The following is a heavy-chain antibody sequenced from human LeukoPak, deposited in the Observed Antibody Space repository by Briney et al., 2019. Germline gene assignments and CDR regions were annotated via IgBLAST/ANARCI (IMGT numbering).Heavy chain of an antibody. V-gene: IGHV3-23*01. D-gene: IGHD3-9*01. Sequence: GGSLRLSCAASGFTFNNYAMTWVRQAPGKGLEWVSAIDARGDDTFYADFVRGRFTVSRDNVKNMVHLQMNPLRAEDSAFYYWGRAVRYFFGVDVWGGGTPVTVSS. CDR1: GFTFNNYA. CDR2: IDARGDDT. J-gene: IGHJ6*04. CDR3: GRAVRYFFGVDV.